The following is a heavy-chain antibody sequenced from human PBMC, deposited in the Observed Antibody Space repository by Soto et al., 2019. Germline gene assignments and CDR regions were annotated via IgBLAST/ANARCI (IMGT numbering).Heavy chain of an antibody. Sequence: GGSLRLSCAASGFTFSSYSMSWVRQAPGKGLEWVSAISGSGGSTYYAGSVKGRFTISRDKSKNTLYLQMNGLRAEDTAVYCCARPPCDFWSGSYFDYWGQGTLVTVSS. CDR2: ISGSGGST. J-gene: IGHJ4*02. CDR3: ARPPCDFWSGSYFDY. V-gene: IGHV3-23*01. D-gene: IGHD3-3*01. CDR1: GFTFSSYS.